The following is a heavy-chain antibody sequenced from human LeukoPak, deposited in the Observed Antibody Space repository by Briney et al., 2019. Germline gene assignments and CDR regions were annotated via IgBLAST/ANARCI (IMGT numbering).Heavy chain of an antibody. CDR3: ARDQGRTRYFDY. CDR2: IRYDGSNK. Sequence: GGSLRLSCAASGFTFSSYGMSWVRQAPGKGLEWVAFIRYDGSNKYYADSVKGRFTISRDNSKNTLYLQMNSLRAEDTAVYYCARDQGRTRYFDYWGQGTLVTVSS. D-gene: IGHD1-7*01. V-gene: IGHV3-30*02. J-gene: IGHJ4*02. CDR1: GFTFSSYG.